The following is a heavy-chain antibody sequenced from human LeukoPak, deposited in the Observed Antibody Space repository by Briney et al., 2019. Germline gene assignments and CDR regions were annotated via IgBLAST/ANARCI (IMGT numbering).Heavy chain of an antibody. CDR3: ATAGGSGQNYYFDY. Sequence: GASVKVSCKVSGYTLTELSMHWVRQAPGKGLGWMGGFDLEDGETIYAQKFQGRVTMTEDTSTDTAYMELSSLRSEDTAVYYCATAGGSGQNYYFDYWGQGTLVTVSS. J-gene: IGHJ4*02. D-gene: IGHD3-10*01. CDR2: FDLEDGET. V-gene: IGHV1-24*01. CDR1: GYTLTELS.